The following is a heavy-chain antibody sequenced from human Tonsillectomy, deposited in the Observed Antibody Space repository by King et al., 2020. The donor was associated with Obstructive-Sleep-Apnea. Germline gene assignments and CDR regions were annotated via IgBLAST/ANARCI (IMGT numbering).Heavy chain of an antibody. J-gene: IGHJ6*02. D-gene: IGHD6-19*01. V-gene: IGHV3-9*01. CDR2: ISWNSGSI. Sequence: QLVQSGGGLVQPGRSLRLSCAASGFTFDDYAMHWVRQAPGKGLEWVSGISWNSGSIGYADSVKGRFTISRDNAKNSLYLQMNSLRAEDTALYYCAKDMEGGWYSGYYYYGMDVWGQGTTVTVSS. CDR3: AKDMEGGWYSGYYYYGMDV. CDR1: GFTFDDYA.